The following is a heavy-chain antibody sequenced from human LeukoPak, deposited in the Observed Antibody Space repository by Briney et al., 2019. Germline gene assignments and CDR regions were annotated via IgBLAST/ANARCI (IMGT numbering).Heavy chain of an antibody. CDR2: IYYSGST. D-gene: IGHD4-23*01. CDR1: GVSISSGDYY. CDR3: ANGTVVRLFDY. J-gene: IGHJ4*02. V-gene: IGHV4-30-4*08. Sequence: PSETLSLTCTVSGVSISSGDYYWSWIRQPPGKGLEWIGYIYYSGSTYYNPSLNSRVTVSVDTSKNQFSLKLSSVTAADTAVYYCANGTVVRLFDYWGQGTLVTVSS.